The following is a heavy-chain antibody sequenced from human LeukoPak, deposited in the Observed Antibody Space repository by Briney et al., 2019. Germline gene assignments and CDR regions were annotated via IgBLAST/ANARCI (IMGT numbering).Heavy chain of an antibody. CDR3: ARAIFGVVVNWFDP. J-gene: IGHJ5*02. CDR1: GYTFTSYD. V-gene: IGHV1-8*01. D-gene: IGHD3-3*01. CDR2: VNPNSGNT. Sequence: ASVKVSCKASGYTFTSYDINWVRQATGQGLEWMGWVNPNSGNTGYAQKFQGRVTMTRNTSISTAYMELSSLRSEDTAVYYCARAIFGVVVNWFDPWGQGTLVTVSS.